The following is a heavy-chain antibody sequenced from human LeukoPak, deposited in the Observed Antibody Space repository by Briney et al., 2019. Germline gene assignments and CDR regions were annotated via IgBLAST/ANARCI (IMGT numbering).Heavy chain of an antibody. CDR1: GFTFSTFA. V-gene: IGHV3-23*01. Sequence: GGSLRLSCAASGFTFSTFAMIWVRQPPGKGLEWVSSIFPSGGEIHYADSVRGRFTISRDNSKSTLSLQMNSLRAEDTVIYYCATYRQVLLPFESWGQGTLVTVSS. CDR2: IFPSGGEI. J-gene: IGHJ4*02. CDR3: ATYRQVLLPFES. D-gene: IGHD2-8*02.